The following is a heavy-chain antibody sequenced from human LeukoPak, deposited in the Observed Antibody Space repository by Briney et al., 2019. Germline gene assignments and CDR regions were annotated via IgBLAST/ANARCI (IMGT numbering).Heavy chain of an antibody. D-gene: IGHD1-26*01. CDR1: GFTFSSYG. CDR2: ISYDGSNK. Sequence: GGSLRLSCAASGFTFSSYGMHWVRQAPGKGLEWVAVISYDGSNKYYADSVKGRFTISRDSSKNTLYLQMNSLRAEDTAVYYCAKGGGSYYRSIDYWGQGTLVTVSS. V-gene: IGHV3-30*18. CDR3: AKGGGSYYRSIDY. J-gene: IGHJ4*02.